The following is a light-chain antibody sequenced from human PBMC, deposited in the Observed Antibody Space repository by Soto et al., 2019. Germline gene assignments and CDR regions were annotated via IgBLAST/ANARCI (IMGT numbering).Light chain of an antibody. J-gene: IGKJ3*01. CDR1: QSVSSSY. CDR3: QQYGSSPPFT. Sequence: EIVLTQSPGTLSLSPGERATLSCRASQSVSSSYLAWYQQKPGQPPRLLIYGASSRATGIPDRFSGSGSATDFTLTISRLEHADFSVYYCQQYGSSPPFTFGPGTKVDIK. V-gene: IGKV3-20*01. CDR2: GAS.